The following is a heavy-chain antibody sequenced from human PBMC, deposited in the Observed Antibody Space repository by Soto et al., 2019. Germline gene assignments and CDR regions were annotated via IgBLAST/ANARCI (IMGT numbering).Heavy chain of an antibody. V-gene: IGHV4-34*01. Sequence: SETLSLTCAVYGGSFSGYYWSWMRQPPGKGLEWIGEINHSGSTNYNPSLKSRVTISVDTSKNQFSLKLSSVTAADTAVYYCARGKPGIAVAANWFDPWGQGTLVTVSS. D-gene: IGHD6-19*01. CDR2: INHSGST. CDR3: ARGKPGIAVAANWFDP. CDR1: GGSFSGYY. J-gene: IGHJ5*02.